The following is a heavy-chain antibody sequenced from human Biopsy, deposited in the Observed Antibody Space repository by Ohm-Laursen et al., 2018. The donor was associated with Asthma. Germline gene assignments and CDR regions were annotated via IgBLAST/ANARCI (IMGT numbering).Heavy chain of an antibody. V-gene: IGHV1-18*01. J-gene: IGHJ6*02. CDR2: ISVYNGNT. Sequence: SVKVSCKTSGYTFNSDGITWVRQASGQGLEWMGWISVYNGNTKVARKLQDRVTMITDTSTSTAYMELRSLRSDDTAVYFCARAADYSHYYGIDVWGQGTTVTVS. D-gene: IGHD3-10*01. CDR3: ARAADYSHYYGIDV. CDR1: GYTFNSDG.